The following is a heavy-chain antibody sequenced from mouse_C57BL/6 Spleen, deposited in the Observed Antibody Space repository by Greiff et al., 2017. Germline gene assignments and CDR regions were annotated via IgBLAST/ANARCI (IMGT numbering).Heavy chain of an antibody. CDR1: GYAFSSSW. CDR3: ARPPIDYGSSHYFDY. V-gene: IGHV1-82*01. Sequence: QVQLQQSGPELVKPGASVKISCKASGYAFSSSWMNWVKQRPGKGLEWIGRIYPGDGDTNYNGKFKGKATLTADKSSSTAYMQLSSLTSEDSAVYFCARPPIDYGSSHYFDYWGQGTTLTVSS. D-gene: IGHD1-1*01. CDR2: IYPGDGDT. J-gene: IGHJ2*01.